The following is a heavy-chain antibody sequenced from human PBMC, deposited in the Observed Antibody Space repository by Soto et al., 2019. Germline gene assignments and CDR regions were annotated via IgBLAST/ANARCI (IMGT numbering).Heavy chain of an antibody. Sequence: SETLSLTCTVSGGSISNYYWSWFRQTPGKGLEWIGYVHDSWGTYYNPSLKSRVAISLDTSKSQFSLKLTSVTATDTAVYYCATSPKGYFGPTAFDSWGQGVLVTVSS. J-gene: IGHJ4*02. CDR1: GGSISNYY. D-gene: IGHD1-26*01. CDR3: ATSPKGYFGPTAFDS. CDR2: VHDSWGT. V-gene: IGHV4-59*08.